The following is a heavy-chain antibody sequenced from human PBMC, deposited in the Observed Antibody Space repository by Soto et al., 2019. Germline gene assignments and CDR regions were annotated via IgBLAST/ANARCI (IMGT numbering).Heavy chain of an antibody. CDR1: GYTFTSYG. Sequence: ASVKVSCKASGYTFTSYGISWVRQAPGQGLEWMGWISAYNGNTNYAQKLQGRVTMTTDTSTSTAYMELRSLRSDDTAVYYCARGGVRDGYNARFDYWGQGTLVTVSS. D-gene: IGHD5-12*01. CDR3: ARGGVRDGYNARFDY. V-gene: IGHV1-18*01. CDR2: ISAYNGNT. J-gene: IGHJ4*02.